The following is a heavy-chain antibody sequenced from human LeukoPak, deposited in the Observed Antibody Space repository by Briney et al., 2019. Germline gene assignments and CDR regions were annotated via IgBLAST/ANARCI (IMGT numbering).Heavy chain of an antibody. CDR1: GDSISSHY. CDR3: ARETLAAAGRSDYRYYMDV. D-gene: IGHD6-13*01. J-gene: IGHJ6*03. V-gene: IGHV4-59*11. Sequence: SETLSLTCTVSGDSISSHYWSWIREPPGEGRGWGGYIYYSGSTNYNASLKSRLTISVDTSKNQFSLKLSSVTAADTAVYYCARETLAAAGRSDYRYYMDVWGKGTTVTVSS. CDR2: IYYSGST.